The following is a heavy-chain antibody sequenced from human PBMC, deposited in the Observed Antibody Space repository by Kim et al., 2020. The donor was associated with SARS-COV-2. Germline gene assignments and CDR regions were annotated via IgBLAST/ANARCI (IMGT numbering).Heavy chain of an antibody. V-gene: IGHV4-34*01. J-gene: IGHJ2*01. Sequence: SETLSLTCAVYGGSFSGYYWSWIRQPPGKGLEWIGEINHSGSTNYNPSLKSRVTISVDTSKNQFSLKLSSVTAADTAVYYCARIGRPKPGTVMSSRQARDWYFDLWGRGTLVTVSS. CDR1: GGSFSGYY. CDR3: ARIGRPKPGTVMSSRQARDWYFDL. CDR2: INHSGST. D-gene: IGHD2-21*01.